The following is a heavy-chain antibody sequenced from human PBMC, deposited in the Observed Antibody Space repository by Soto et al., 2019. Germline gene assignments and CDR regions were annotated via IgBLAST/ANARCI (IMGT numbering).Heavy chain of an antibody. Sequence: EVQLLESGGALVQPGGSLRLSCAASGFTFGTYAMSWVRQAPGKGLEGVSVIGGSGETTYYPDSVKGRFTISRDNPKNMLYLQMNSLRVADTAVYYCATWRRQLRWVGDSSGEDFQHWGQGPLVTVSS. D-gene: IGHD3-10*01. CDR3: ATWRRQLRWVGDSSGEDFQH. CDR2: IGGSGETT. J-gene: IGHJ1*01. V-gene: IGHV3-23*01. CDR1: GFTFGTYA.